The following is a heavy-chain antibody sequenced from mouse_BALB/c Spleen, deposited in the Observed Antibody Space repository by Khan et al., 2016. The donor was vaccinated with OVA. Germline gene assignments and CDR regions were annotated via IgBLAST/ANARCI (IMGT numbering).Heavy chain of an antibody. D-gene: IGHD1-1*02. J-gene: IGHJ2*01. CDR3: ARVYGGDFDY. V-gene: IGHV3-2*02. CDR1: GYSITTDYA. Sequence: VQLKESGPGLVKPSQSLSLTCTVTGYSITTDYAWNWIRQFPGNKLEWMGYISYSGNTKYNPSLKSRISITRATSKNKFFLQLKSVTTEDTARYYCARVYGGDFDYWGQGTTLTVSS. CDR2: ISYSGNT.